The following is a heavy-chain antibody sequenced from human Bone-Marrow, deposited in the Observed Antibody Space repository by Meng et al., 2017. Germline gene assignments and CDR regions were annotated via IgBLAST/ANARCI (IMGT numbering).Heavy chain of an antibody. J-gene: IGHJ6*02. Sequence: ETLSLTCAASGFTFSSYAMSWVRQAPGKGLEWVSAISGSGGSTYYADSVKGRFTISRDNSKNTLYLQMNSLRAEDTAVYYCAKSPYSLYYYYGMDVWGQGTTVTVSS. D-gene: IGHD6-13*01. V-gene: IGHV3-23*01. CDR1: GFTFSSYA. CDR2: ISGSGGST. CDR3: AKSPYSLYYYYGMDV.